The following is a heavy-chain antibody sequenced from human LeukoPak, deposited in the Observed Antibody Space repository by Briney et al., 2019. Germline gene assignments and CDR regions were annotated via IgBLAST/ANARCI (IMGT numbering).Heavy chain of an antibody. CDR3: ARESHTQTFDY. Sequence: GRSLRLSCAASGFTFSSYGMHWVRQAPGKGLEWVAVISYDGSNKYYADSVKGRFTISRDNSKNTLYLQMNSLRAEDTAVYYCARESHTQTFDYWGQGTLVTVSS. V-gene: IGHV3-30*03. CDR2: ISYDGSNK. D-gene: IGHD5-18*01. J-gene: IGHJ4*02. CDR1: GFTFSSYG.